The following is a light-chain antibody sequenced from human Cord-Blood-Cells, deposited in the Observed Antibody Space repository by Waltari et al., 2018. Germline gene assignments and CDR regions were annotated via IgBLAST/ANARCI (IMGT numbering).Light chain of an antibody. CDR1: QSISSY. J-gene: IGKJ2*03. V-gene: IGKV1-39*01. Sequence: NHMTQSPSSLSASVGDRVTITCRASQSISSYLNWYQQKPGKAPKLLIYAASSLQSGVQSRFSGSGSGTDFTLTISSLQPEDFATYYCQQSYSTPYSFGQGTKVEIK. CDR2: AAS. CDR3: QQSYSTPYS.